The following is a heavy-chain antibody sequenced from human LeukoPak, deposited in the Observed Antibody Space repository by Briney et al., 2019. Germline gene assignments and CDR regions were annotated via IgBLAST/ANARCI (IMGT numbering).Heavy chain of an antibody. CDR3: ARDRGPDSSGYYTDRALGY. Sequence: PSGTLSLTCTVSGGSISSYYWSWIRQPPGKGLEWIGYIYYSGSTNYNPSLKSRVTISVDTSKNQFSLKLSSVTAADTAVYYCARDRGPDSSGYYTDRALGYWGQGTLVTVSS. CDR1: GGSISSYY. J-gene: IGHJ4*02. V-gene: IGHV4-59*01. CDR2: IYYSGST. D-gene: IGHD3-22*01.